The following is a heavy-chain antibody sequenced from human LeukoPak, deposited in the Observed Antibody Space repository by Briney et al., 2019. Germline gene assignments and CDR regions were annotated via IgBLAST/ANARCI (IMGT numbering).Heavy chain of an antibody. CDR2: IKQDGSEG. V-gene: IGHV3-7*01. Sequence: GGSLRLSCAASGFPFSDYWMDWVRQAPGKGMEWVANIKQDGSEGYYADSVKGRFTISRDNAKSSLYLQMNSLGAEDRAVYYCSRSLDYWGQGALVTVSS. CDR3: SRSLDY. J-gene: IGHJ4*02. CDR1: GFPFSDYW.